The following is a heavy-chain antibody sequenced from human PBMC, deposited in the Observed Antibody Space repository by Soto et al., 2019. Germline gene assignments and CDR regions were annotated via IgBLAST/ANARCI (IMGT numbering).Heavy chain of an antibody. J-gene: IGHJ4*02. D-gene: IGHD1-1*01. V-gene: IGHV3-23*01. Sequence: GGSLRLSCAVSGLTFSDYGMSWVRQAPGKGLEWVSVISSGSGGTTSYADSVKGRFSVSRENSKNTVYLQMNSLRGEDTAVYYCAKLFWNRGRTYDYWGQGTLVTVSS. CDR3: AKLFWNRGRTYDY. CDR1: GLTFSDYG. CDR2: ISSGSGGTT.